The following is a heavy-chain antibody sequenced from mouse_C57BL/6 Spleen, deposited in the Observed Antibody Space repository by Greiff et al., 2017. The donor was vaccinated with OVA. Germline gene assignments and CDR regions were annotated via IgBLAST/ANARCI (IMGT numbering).Heavy chain of an antibody. CDR1: GFTFSDYG. CDR3: ARRDGSSYGYFDV. CDR2: ISSGSSTI. Sequence: EVKVVESGGGLVKPGGSLKLSCAASGFTFSDYGMHWVRQAPEKGLEWVAYISSGSSTIYYADTVKGRFTISRDNAKNTLFLQMTSLRSEDTAMYYCARRDGSSYGYFDVWGTVTTVTVSS. J-gene: IGHJ1*03. D-gene: IGHD1-1*01. V-gene: IGHV5-17*01.